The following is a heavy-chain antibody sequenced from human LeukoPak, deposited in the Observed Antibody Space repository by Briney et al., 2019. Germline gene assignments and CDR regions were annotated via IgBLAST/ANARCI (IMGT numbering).Heavy chain of an antibody. J-gene: IGHJ3*02. CDR3: ASISIAVADQGASDAFDI. Sequence: ASVKVSCKASGATFSAYAITWVRQAPGQGLEWMGWINPNSGGTNYAQKFQGRVTMTRDTSISTAYMELSRLRSDDTAVYYCASISIAVADQGASDAFDIWGQGTMVTVSS. V-gene: IGHV1-2*02. CDR1: GATFSAYA. D-gene: IGHD6-19*01. CDR2: INPNSGGT.